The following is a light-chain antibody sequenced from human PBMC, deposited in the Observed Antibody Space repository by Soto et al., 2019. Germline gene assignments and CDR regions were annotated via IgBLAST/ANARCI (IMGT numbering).Light chain of an antibody. CDR2: EVS. Sequence: QSVLTQPASVSGSPGQSIAISCTGTSSDAGGYNYVSWYQQHPDKAPKLMIYEVSNRPSGVSNRFSGPKSGNTASLTISGLQAEDEADYYCSSYTSSSTYVFGTGTKVTVL. J-gene: IGLJ1*01. CDR1: SSDAGGYNY. CDR3: SSYTSSSTYV. V-gene: IGLV2-14*01.